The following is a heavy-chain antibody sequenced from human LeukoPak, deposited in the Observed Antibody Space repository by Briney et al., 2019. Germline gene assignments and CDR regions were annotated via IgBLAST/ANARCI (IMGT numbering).Heavy chain of an antibody. Sequence: GGSLRLSCTTSKFNFNSYGMTWVHQAPGRGLEWVSSISGSGGSTQYAASVQGRFTISRDNSKNTLYLQVNSLRAEDTAVYYCARGGAYYDILTGYSPGAFDIWGQGTMVTVSS. CDR1: KFNFNSYG. D-gene: IGHD3-9*01. J-gene: IGHJ3*02. CDR2: ISGSGGST. V-gene: IGHV3-23*01. CDR3: ARGGAYYDILTGYSPGAFDI.